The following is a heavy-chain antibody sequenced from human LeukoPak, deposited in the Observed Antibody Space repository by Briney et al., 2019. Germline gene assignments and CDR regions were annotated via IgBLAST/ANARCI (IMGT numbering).Heavy chain of an antibody. CDR3: ARGHYDILTGYRLTPFDY. Sequence: SETLSLTCAVYGGSFSGYYWSWIRQPPGKGLEWTGEINHSGSTNYNPSLKSRVTISVDTSKNPFSLKLSSVTAADTAVYYCARGHYDILTGYRLTPFDYWGQGTLVTVSS. D-gene: IGHD3-9*01. J-gene: IGHJ4*02. CDR2: INHSGST. CDR1: GGSFSGYY. V-gene: IGHV4-34*01.